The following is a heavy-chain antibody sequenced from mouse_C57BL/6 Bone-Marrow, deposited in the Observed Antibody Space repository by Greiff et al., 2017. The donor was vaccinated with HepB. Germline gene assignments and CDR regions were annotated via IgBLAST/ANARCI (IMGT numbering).Heavy chain of an antibody. CDR1: GYTFTSYG. V-gene: IGHV1-81*01. CDR2: IYPRSGNT. J-gene: IGHJ1*03. Sequence: LVESGAELARPGASVKLSCKASGYTFTSYGISWVKQRTGQGLEWIGEIYPRSGNTYYNEKFKGKATLTADKSSSTAYMELRSLTSEDSAVYFCARGPYPPYFDVWGTGTTVTVSS. CDR3: ARGPYPPYFDV.